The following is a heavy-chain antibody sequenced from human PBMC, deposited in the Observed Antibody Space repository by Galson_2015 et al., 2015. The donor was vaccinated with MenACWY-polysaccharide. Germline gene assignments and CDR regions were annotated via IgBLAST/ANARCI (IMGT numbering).Heavy chain of an antibody. Sequence: SLRLSCAASGFTFSSYWMSWVRQAPGKGLEWVANINKDGSEKYYVDSVKGRFTISRDNAKNSLYLQMNSLRAEDTAVYYCARGSCSATSCDGRLNGLDTWGQGTVVTVSS. D-gene: IGHD2-2*01. V-gene: IGHV3-7*03. CDR3: ARGSCSATSCDGRLNGLDT. CDR1: GFTFSSYW. CDR2: INKDGSEK. J-gene: IGHJ3*02.